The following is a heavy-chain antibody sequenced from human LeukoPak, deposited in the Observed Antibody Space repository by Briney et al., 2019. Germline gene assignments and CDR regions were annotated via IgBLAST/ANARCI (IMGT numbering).Heavy chain of an antibody. CDR1: GGFDIYY. Sequence: SETLSLTCAVYGGFDIYYWTIVRQPPGKGLEWIGETTFRGKTNYNPSLKGRVTISVDRTTQQFSLKLTSVTVADTAVYYCAGYGGDWYPDSWGQGTLVIVSS. V-gene: IGHV4-34*01. CDR3: AGYGGDWYPDS. CDR2: TTFRGKT. J-gene: IGHJ4*02. D-gene: IGHD2-21*02.